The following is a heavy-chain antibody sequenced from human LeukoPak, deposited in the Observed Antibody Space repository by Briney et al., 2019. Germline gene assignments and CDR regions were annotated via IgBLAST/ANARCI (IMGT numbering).Heavy chain of an antibody. D-gene: IGHD3-10*01. CDR1: GFTFSSYG. CDR3: AKDRITMLQGVIDY. CDR2: ISYDGSNK. Sequence: PGRSLRLSCAASGFTFSSYGMHWVRQAPGKGLEWVAVISYDGSNKYYADSVKGRFTISRDNSKNTLYLQMNSLRAEDTAVYYCAKDRITMLQGVIDYWGQGTLVTVSS. V-gene: IGHV3-30*18. J-gene: IGHJ4*02.